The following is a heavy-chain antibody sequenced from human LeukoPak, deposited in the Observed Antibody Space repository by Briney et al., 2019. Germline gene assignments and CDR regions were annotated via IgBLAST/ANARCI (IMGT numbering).Heavy chain of an antibody. CDR2: INHSGST. CDR1: GDSINSLDL. V-gene: IGHV4-4*02. Sequence: SETLSLTCTVSGDSINSLDLWSWVRQPPGKGLEWIGEINHSGSTNYNPSLKSRVTISVDTSKNQFSLKLSSVTAADTAVYYCAIATWRKLYYFDYWGQGTLVTVSS. CDR3: AIATWRKLYYFDY. J-gene: IGHJ4*02. D-gene: IGHD5-12*01.